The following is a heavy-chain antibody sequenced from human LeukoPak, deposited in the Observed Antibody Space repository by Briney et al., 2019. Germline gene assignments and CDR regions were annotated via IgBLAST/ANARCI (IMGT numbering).Heavy chain of an antibody. CDR1: GHTFTSYG. CDR2: ISAYNGNT. Sequence: ASVKVSCKASGHTFTSYGISWVRQAPGQGLEWMGWISAYNGNTNYAQKLQGRVTMTTDTSTSTAYMELRSLRSDDTAVYYCARYHCSGGSCYPDYWGQGTLVTVSS. V-gene: IGHV1-18*01. CDR3: ARYHCSGGSCYPDY. J-gene: IGHJ4*02. D-gene: IGHD2-15*01.